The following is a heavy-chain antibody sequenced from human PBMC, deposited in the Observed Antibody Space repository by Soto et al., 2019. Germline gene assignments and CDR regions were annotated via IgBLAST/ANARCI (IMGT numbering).Heavy chain of an antibody. V-gene: IGHV1-18*04. CDR1: GCTFTSYG. J-gene: IGHJ4*02. D-gene: IGHD2-15*01. CDR2: ISAYNGNT. CDR3: SRDRLEKRLLRRRQAPGY. Sequence: ASVKVSCKASGCTFTSYGMSWVRQAPGQGLEWMGWISAYNGNTHYAQKLQGRVTMTTDTSPSPAYMELRSLRSDGTAVDYCSRDRLEKRLLRRRQAPGYWAQGTLVPVSS.